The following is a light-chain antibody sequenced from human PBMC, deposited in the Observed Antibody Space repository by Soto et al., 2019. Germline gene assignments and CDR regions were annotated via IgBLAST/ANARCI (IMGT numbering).Light chain of an antibody. V-gene: IGLV2-14*01. CDR1: SSDVGGYNY. CDR3: SSYTSSSTRV. CDR2: DVS. J-gene: IGLJ2*01. Sequence: QSALTQPASVSGSPGQSITISCTGTSSDVGGYNYVSWYQQHPGKAPKLMIYDVSNRPSGVSSRFSGSKSGNTASLTISGLQAEGEADYYCSSYTSSSTRVFGGGTKVTVL.